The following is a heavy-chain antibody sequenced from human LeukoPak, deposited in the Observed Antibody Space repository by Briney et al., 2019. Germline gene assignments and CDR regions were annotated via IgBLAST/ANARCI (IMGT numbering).Heavy chain of an antibody. V-gene: IGHV3-21*01. CDR1: GFTFSSYN. J-gene: IGHJ4*02. CDR2: ISSRSSYI. CDR3: ASGVNYFDY. Sequence: PGGSLRLSCAASGFTFSSYNMKWVRQAPGKGLEWVSSISSRSSYIFYADSVKGRFTISRDNAKKSLYLQMNSLRAEDTAVYYYASGVNYFDYWGQGTLVTVSS. D-gene: IGHD3-3*01.